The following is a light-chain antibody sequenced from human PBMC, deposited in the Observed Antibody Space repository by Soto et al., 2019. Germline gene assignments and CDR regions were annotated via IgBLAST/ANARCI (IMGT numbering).Light chain of an antibody. V-gene: IGKV1-5*03. CDR1: RTSRPW. CDR2: QSS. Sequence: DIQMTQSPSTLSASLGDRVNITCRASRTSRPWLAWYQQKPQKAPRLLISQSSNLESGVPSRFSGSASGTEFTLTISNLQPDDFATYYCQQFDSYSYTFGQGTKLEIK. J-gene: IGKJ2*01. CDR3: QQFDSYSYT.